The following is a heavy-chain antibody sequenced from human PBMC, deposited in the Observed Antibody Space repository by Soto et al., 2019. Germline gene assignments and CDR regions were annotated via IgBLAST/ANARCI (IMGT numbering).Heavy chain of an antibody. J-gene: IGHJ4*02. CDR3: ARDPFFWSGYYTGPGFDY. Sequence: PGGSLRLSCAASGFTFSSYSMNWVRQAPGKGLEWVSSISSSSSYIYYADSVKGRFTISRDNAKNSLYLQMNSLRAEDTAVYYCARDPFFWSGYYTGPGFDYWGQGTLVTVSS. D-gene: IGHD3-3*01. CDR2: ISSSSSYI. V-gene: IGHV3-21*01. CDR1: GFTFSSYS.